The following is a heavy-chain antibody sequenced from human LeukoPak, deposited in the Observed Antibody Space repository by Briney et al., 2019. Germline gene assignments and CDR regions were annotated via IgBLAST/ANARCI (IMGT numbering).Heavy chain of an antibody. D-gene: IGHD3/OR15-3a*01. J-gene: IGHJ5*02. Sequence: TGGSLRLSCAVSGFRVSDYYMSWVRQAPGKGLEWVGLIRDRGEAFYADFVRGRFAISRDESENTLYLQMNSLRVEDTAVYFCARDRAALQDWVEFDPWGQGTPVIVSS. CDR2: IRDRGEA. CDR3: ARDRAALQDWVEFDP. CDR1: GFRVSDYY. V-gene: IGHV3-66*03.